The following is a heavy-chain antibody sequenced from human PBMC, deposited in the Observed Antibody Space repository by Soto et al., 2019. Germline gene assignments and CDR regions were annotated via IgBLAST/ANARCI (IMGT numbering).Heavy chain of an antibody. CDR3: ANTPIYEYV. J-gene: IGHJ6*02. Sequence: HPGVSLRLSCAASGFTFSSYAMSWVRQAPGKGLEWVSAISGSGGSTYYADSVKGRFTISRDNSKNTLYLQMNSLRAEDTAVYYCANTPIYEYVWGQGTTVTVSS. D-gene: IGHD3-22*01. CDR1: GFTFSSYA. CDR2: ISGSGGST. V-gene: IGHV3-23*01.